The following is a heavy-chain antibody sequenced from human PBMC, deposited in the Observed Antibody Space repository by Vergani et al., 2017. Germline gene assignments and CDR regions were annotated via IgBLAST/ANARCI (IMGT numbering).Heavy chain of an antibody. D-gene: IGHD2-21*02. CDR2: TRNKANSYTT. CDR1: GFTFSDHY. J-gene: IGHJ4*02. CDR3: AKEKVVVTAIFDY. V-gene: IGHV3-72*01. Sequence: EVQLVESGGGLVQPGGSLRLSCAASGFTFSDHYMDWVRQAPGKGLEWVGRTRNKANSYTTEYAASVKGRFTISRDDSKNSLYLQMNSLKTEDTAVYYCAKEKVVVTAIFDYWGQGTLVTVSS.